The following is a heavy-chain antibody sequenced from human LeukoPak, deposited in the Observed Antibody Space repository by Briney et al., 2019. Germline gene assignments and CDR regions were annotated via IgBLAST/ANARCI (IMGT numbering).Heavy chain of an antibody. Sequence: SETLSLTCTVSGGSISSSSYYWGWLRQPPGKGLEWIGSNYYSGSTYYNPSLKSRVTISVDTSKNQFSLKLSSVTAADTAVYYCARLKRFLEWLDPFDYWGQGTLVTVSS. V-gene: IGHV4-39*01. CDR2: NYYSGST. CDR1: GGSISSSSYY. CDR3: ARLKRFLEWLDPFDY. D-gene: IGHD3-3*01. J-gene: IGHJ4*02.